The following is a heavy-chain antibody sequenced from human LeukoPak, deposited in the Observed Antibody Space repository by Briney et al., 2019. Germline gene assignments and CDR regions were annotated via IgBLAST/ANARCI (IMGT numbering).Heavy chain of an antibody. CDR2: IYYSGST. V-gene: IGHV4-39*07. J-gene: IGHJ5*02. Sequence: PSETLSLTCTVSGGSISSSSYYWGWIRQPPGKGLEWIGSIYYSGSTYYNPSLKSRVTISVDTSKNQFSLKLSSVTAADTAVYYCARDGFWSGYGNHWGQGTLVTVSS. CDR3: ARDGFWSGYGNH. CDR1: GGSISSSSYY. D-gene: IGHD3-3*01.